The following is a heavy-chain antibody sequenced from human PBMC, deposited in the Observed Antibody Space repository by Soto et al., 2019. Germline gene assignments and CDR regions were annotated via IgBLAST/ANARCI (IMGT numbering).Heavy chain of an antibody. CDR2: INAGNGNA. Sequence: SVKVSCKASGYTFTSYAMHWVRQAPGQRLEWMGWINAGNGNAKYSQKFQGRVTITRDTSASTAYMELSSLRSEDTAVYYCASDVLRYFDGVNFDYYYYYGMDVWGQGTTVTVSS. J-gene: IGHJ6*02. D-gene: IGHD3-9*01. V-gene: IGHV1-3*01. CDR1: GYTFTSYA. CDR3: ASDVLRYFDGVNFDYYYYYGMDV.